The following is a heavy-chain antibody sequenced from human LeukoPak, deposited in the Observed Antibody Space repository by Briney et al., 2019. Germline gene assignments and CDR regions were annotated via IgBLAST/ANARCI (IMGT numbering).Heavy chain of an antibody. D-gene: IGHD2-15*01. J-gene: IGHJ6*03. V-gene: IGHV3-21*01. CDR3: VRGFCSGGSCYSPFFYHYYMDV. CDR1: GFSFSSYS. CDR2: ISSSSSYI. Sequence: GGSLRLSCAVSGFSFSSYSMNWVRQAPGKGLEWVSSISSSSSYIYYADSVKGRFTIARDNVKNSLYLQMNSLRAEDTAVYYCVRGFCSGGSCYSPFFYHYYMDVWGKGTTVTVSS.